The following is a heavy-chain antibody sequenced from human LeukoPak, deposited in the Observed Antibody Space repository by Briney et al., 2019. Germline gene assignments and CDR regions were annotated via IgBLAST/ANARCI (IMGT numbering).Heavy chain of an antibody. Sequence: GGSLRLSCAASGFTFSSYGMHWVRQAPGKGLEWVAVISYDGSNKYYADSVKGRFTISRDNSKNTLYLQMNSLRAEDTAVYYCAKALNYGNFDYWGQGTLVTVSS. CDR1: GFTFSSYG. CDR3: AKALNYGNFDY. D-gene: IGHD4-17*01. V-gene: IGHV3-30*18. J-gene: IGHJ4*02. CDR2: ISYDGSNK.